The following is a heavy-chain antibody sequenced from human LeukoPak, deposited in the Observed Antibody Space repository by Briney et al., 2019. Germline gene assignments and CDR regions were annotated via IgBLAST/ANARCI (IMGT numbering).Heavy chain of an antibody. CDR3: AKDPLAYCGGDCYSDY. CDR1: GFTFSSYS. CDR2: ISSSSSTI. Sequence: GGSLRLSCAASGFTFSSYSMNWVRQAPGKGLEWVPYISSSSSTIYYADSVKGRFTISRDNSKNTLYLQMNSLRAEDTAVYYCAKDPLAYCGGDCYSDYWGQGTLVTVSS. V-gene: IGHV3-48*01. D-gene: IGHD2-21*02. J-gene: IGHJ4*02.